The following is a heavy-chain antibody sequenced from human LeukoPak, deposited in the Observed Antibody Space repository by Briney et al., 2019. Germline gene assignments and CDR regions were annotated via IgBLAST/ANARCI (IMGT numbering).Heavy chain of an antibody. CDR1: GFTFSSYS. V-gene: IGHV3-21*01. CDR2: ISSSSIYI. CDR3: ARDPYSGSYGDSYYYYMDV. D-gene: IGHD1-26*01. Sequence: GGSLRLSCAASGFTFSSYSMNWVRQAPGKGLEWVSSISSSSIYIYYADSVKGRFTISRDNSKNSLYLQMISLRAEDTAIYYCARDPYSGSYGDSYYYYMDVWGKGTTVTISS. J-gene: IGHJ6*03.